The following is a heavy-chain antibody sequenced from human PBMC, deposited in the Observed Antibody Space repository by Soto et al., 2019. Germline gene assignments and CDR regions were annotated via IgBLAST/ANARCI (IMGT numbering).Heavy chain of an antibody. V-gene: IGHV4-4*07. J-gene: IGHJ5*02. CDR2: IYASGST. D-gene: IGHD3-9*01. Sequence: XETLSLPCNVSEDSLSTCYWSGIGQPAGKGLEWIGRIYASGSTNYNPSLKGRVTMSVDTSKKQFSLKMISVTAADTAVYYCARSDIPRGGWFRPWGQGVLVTVSS. CDR3: ARSDIPRGGWFRP. CDR1: EDSLSTCY.